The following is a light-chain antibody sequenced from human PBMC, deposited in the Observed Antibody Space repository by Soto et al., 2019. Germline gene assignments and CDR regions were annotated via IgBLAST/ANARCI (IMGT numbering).Light chain of an antibody. J-gene: IGLJ2*01. V-gene: IGLV2-14*03. CDR2: DVS. CDR1: ISDVGGYNY. Sequence: QSALTQPASVSGSPGQSITISYAGSISDVGGYNYVSWYQQHPGKAPKLMIYDVSNRPSGVSNRFSGSKSGNTASLTISGLQAEDEADYYCSSYTTSSTLVFGGGTKVTVL. CDR3: SSYTTSSTLV.